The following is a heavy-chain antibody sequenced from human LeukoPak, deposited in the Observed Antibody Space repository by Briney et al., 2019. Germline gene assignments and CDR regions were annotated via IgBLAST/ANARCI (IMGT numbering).Heavy chain of an antibody. J-gene: IGHJ3*02. CDR3: ARDLPPPQATDAFDI. V-gene: IGHV3-66*01. Sequence: GGSLRLSYAASGFTVSSNYMSWVRQAPGKGLEWVSVIYSGGSTYYADSVKGRFTISRDNSKNTLYLQMNSLRAEDTAVYYCARDLPPPQATDAFDIWGQGTMVTVSS. CDR1: GFTVSSNY. CDR2: IYSGGST.